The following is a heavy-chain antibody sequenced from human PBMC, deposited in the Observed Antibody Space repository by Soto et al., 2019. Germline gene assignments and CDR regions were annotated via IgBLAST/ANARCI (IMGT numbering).Heavy chain of an antibody. CDR3: ARDPYSSSSNFFEY. V-gene: IGHV3-33*01. Sequence: GGSLRLSCAASGFSFSSYGMHWVRQAPGKGLEWVAIIWYDGSNKYYADSVKGRFTISRDNSKNTLYLQMNSLRGEDTALYYCARDPYSSSSNFFEYWGQGTLVTVSS. D-gene: IGHD6-6*01. CDR1: GFSFSSYG. J-gene: IGHJ4*02. CDR2: IWYDGSNK.